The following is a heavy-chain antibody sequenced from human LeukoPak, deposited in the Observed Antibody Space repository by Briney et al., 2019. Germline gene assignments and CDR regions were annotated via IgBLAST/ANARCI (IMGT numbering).Heavy chain of an antibody. D-gene: IGHD6-13*01. Sequence: PGGSLRLSCAASGFTFSSYDMFWVRQATGKGLEWVSTVGTAGDAYYRGSVRGRFTISRQNAKNSLYLQMNSLRAGDTAVYYCARGAGTGFDYWGQGTLDTVSS. V-gene: IGHV3-13*04. CDR2: VGTAGDA. J-gene: IGHJ4*02. CDR3: ARGAGTGFDY. CDR1: GFTFSSYD.